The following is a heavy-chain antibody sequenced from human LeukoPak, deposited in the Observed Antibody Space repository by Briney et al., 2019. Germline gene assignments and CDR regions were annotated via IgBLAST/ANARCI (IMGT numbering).Heavy chain of an antibody. D-gene: IGHD6-19*01. J-gene: IGHJ4*02. Sequence: SVKVSCKASGGTFSSYAISWVRQAPGQGLECMGGIIPIFGTANYAQKFQGRVTITADESTSTAYMELSSLRSEDTAVYYCARGWEQWLALDYWGQGTLVTVSS. CDR3: ARGWEQWLALDY. V-gene: IGHV1-69*13. CDR2: IIPIFGTA. CDR1: GGTFSSYA.